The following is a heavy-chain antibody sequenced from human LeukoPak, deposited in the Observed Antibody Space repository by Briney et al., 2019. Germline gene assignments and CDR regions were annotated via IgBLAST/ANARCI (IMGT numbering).Heavy chain of an antibody. D-gene: IGHD1-14*01. CDR2: ISVYNGNT. V-gene: IGHV1-18*01. CDR3: ARATAGNFDY. CDR1: GYTFTSYG. Sequence: ASVKVSCKASGYTFTSYGISWVRQAPGQGLEWMGWISVYNGNTDYAQKFQGRVTMTTDTSTSTAYMELRSLISDDTAVYYCARATAGNFDYWGQGTLVTVSS. J-gene: IGHJ4*02.